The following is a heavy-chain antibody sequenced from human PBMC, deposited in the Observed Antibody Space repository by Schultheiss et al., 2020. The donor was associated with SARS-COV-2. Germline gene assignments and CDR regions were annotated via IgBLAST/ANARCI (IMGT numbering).Heavy chain of an antibody. V-gene: IGHV1-18*01. CDR3: ARDQSAVAVGENWFDP. CDR1: GGTFSSYA. Sequence: GESLKISCKASGGTFSSYAISWVRQAPGQGLEWMGGISAYNGNTNYAQKLQGRVTMTTDTSTSTAYMELRSLRSDDTAVYYCARDQSAVAVGENWFDPWGQGTLVTVSS. CDR2: ISAYNGNT. J-gene: IGHJ5*02. D-gene: IGHD6-19*01.